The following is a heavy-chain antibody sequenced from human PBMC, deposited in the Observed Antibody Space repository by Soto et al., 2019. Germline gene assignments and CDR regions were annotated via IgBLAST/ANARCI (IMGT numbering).Heavy chain of an antibody. J-gene: IGHJ4*02. CDR3: VSLRPDSSGWYYFDY. V-gene: IGHV3-30*03. Sequence: QVQLVESGGGVVQPGRSLRLSCAASGLTFRNYGMHWVRQAPGKGLEWVAVISYDGSNKYYADSVKGRFTISRDNSKNTLYLQMNRLRVEDTAVYYCVSLRPDSSGWYYFDYWGQGTLVTVSS. CDR2: ISYDGSNK. D-gene: IGHD6-19*01. CDR1: GLTFRNYG.